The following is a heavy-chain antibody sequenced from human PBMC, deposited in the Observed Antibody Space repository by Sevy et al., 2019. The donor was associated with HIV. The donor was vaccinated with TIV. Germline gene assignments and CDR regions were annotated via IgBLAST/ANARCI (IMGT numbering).Heavy chain of an antibody. D-gene: IGHD6-19*01. V-gene: IGHV1-18*01. CDR1: GYTLTSYG. Sequence: ASVVSCKASGYTLTSYGISWVRQAPGQGLEWMGWISANNGNTNYAQKLQGRVTMTTDTSTSTAYMELRSLRSDDTAVYYCARGDISGWSDYWGQGTLVTVSS. CDR2: ISANNGNT. J-gene: IGHJ4*02. CDR3: ARGDISGWSDY.